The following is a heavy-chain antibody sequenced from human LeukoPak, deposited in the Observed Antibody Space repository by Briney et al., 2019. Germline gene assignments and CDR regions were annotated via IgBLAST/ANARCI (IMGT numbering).Heavy chain of an antibody. CDR1: GGTFSSYA. Sequence: ASVKVSCKASGGTFSSYAISWVRQAPGQGLEWMGWINAGNGNTKYSQKFQGRVTITRDTSASTAYMELSSLRSEDTAVYYCARDHDFWSGYPGTLDVWGQGTTVTVSS. D-gene: IGHD3-3*01. J-gene: IGHJ6*02. CDR2: INAGNGNT. V-gene: IGHV1-3*01. CDR3: ARDHDFWSGYPGTLDV.